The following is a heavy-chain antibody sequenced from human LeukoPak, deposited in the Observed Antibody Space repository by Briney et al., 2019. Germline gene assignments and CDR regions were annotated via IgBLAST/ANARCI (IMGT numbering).Heavy chain of an antibody. J-gene: IGHJ4*02. Sequence: PGGSLRLSWAAAGFTLDDYAMHWVRQAPGEGMGWVSGVSWNGGSIGYADSVKGRFTISRDNAKNSLYLQMNSLRAEDTALYYCAKGPMIRGPFDYWGQGPLVTVSS. D-gene: IGHD3-22*01. CDR3: AKGPMIRGPFDY. V-gene: IGHV3-9*01. CDR1: GFTLDDYA. CDR2: VSWNGGSI.